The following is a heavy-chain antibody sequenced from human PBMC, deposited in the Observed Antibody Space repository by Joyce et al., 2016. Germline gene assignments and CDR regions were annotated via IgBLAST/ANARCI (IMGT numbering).Heavy chain of an antibody. Sequence: QVQLVQSGAEVKQPGASVKVSCKASGYTITGYYIHWVRQAPGQGLEWMGWIAPNSGDTNYAQKFQGRVSMTRDMSISTAYMELSGLMSDDTAVYYCARDSPLTYWGQGTLLAVSS. CDR1: GYTITGYY. CDR3: ARDSPLTY. J-gene: IGHJ4*02. CDR2: IAPNSGDT. V-gene: IGHV1-2*02.